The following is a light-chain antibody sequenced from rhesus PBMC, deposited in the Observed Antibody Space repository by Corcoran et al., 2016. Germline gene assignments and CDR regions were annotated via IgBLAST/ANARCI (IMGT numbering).Light chain of an antibody. V-gene: IGKV1-25*01. CDR3: QQHNSYPLT. J-gene: IGKJ4*01. CDR1: QGISKY. CDR2: DAS. Sequence: DIQMTQSPSSLSASVEDTVTITCQASQGISKYLAWYQQTPGKAPKLLIYDASTLQSGVPSRFSGSGSGTEFTLTISSLQPEDFATYYCQQHNSYPLTFGGGTKVELK.